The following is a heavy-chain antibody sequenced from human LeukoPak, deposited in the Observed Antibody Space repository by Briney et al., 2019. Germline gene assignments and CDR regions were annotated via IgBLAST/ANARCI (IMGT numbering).Heavy chain of an antibody. D-gene: IGHD1-26*01. CDR3: ARDGLNSGSYFFDY. Sequence: GGSLRLSCAASGFTFSSYSMNWVRQAPGKGLEWVSYISSSSTIYYADSVKGRFTISRDNAKNSLYLQMNSLRAEDTAVYYCARDGLNSGSYFFDYWGQGTLVTVSS. V-gene: IGHV3-48*01. CDR1: GFTFSSYS. J-gene: IGHJ4*02. CDR2: ISSSSTI.